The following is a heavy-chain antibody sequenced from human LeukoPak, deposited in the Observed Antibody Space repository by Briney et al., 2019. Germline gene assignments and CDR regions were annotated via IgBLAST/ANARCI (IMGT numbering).Heavy chain of an antibody. CDR3: ARGYSSSWNYFDY. V-gene: IGHV3-23*01. CDR2: VSGNGGST. D-gene: IGHD6-13*01. J-gene: IGHJ4*02. CDR1: GFTFSSYA. Sequence: GGSLRLSCAASGFTFSSYAMSWVRQAPGKGLEWVSSVSGNGGSTYYPDSVKGRFTISRDNSKNTLYLQMNSLRAEDTAVYYCARGYSSSWNYFDYWGQGTLVTVSS.